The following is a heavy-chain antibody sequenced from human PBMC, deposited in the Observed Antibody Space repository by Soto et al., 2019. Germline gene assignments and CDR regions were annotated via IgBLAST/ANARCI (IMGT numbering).Heavy chain of an antibody. J-gene: IGHJ5*01. Sequence: QVQLVQSGAEVRKPGASVKVSCKASGHTLASYDINWVRQATGQGLEWMGWMTPASGDTGYAQKFQGRVTMTWDTSIPPAYMELSSLRSDDTAVYYCARDPFYGWFDSWGQGTLVTVSS. D-gene: IGHD3-16*01. CDR2: MTPASGDT. CDR3: ARDPFYGWFDS. CDR1: GHTLASYD. V-gene: IGHV1-8*01.